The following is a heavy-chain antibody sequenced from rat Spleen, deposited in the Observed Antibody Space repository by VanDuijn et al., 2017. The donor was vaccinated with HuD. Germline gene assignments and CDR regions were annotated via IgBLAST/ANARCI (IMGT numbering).Heavy chain of an antibody. Sequence: CTVSGFSLTSYHVSWVRQPPGKGLEWMGVIWTGGSTTYNSLFKSRLSISRDTSKSQVFLKMNSLQTEDTATYYCARDGGELGYWGQGIMVTVSS. CDR1: GFSLTSYH. CDR2: IWTGGST. D-gene: IGHD4-3*01. V-gene: IGHV2-43*01. CDR3: ARDGGELGY. J-gene: IGHJ2*01.